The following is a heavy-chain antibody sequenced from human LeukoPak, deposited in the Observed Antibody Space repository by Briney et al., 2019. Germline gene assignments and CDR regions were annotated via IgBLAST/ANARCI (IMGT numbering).Heavy chain of an antibody. V-gene: IGHV1-24*01. J-gene: IGHJ4*02. CDR2: FDPEYGET. CDR1: GYTQTFVS. CDR3: TTEGHDY. Sequence: ASVKVSCKLSGYTQTFVSVVWGRQAPGKGLEWMGGFDPEYGETVYTQKFQGRFTMTEDTSADTAYMELSSLKSEDTAVYYCTTEGHDYWGQGTLVTVSS.